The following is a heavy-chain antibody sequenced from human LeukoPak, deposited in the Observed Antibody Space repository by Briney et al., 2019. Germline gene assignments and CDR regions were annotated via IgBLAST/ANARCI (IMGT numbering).Heavy chain of an antibody. D-gene: IGHD6-19*01. CDR1: GFTFSSYG. Sequence: PGRSLRLSCAASGFTFSSYGMHWVRQAPGKGLEWVAVIWYDGSNRYYADSVKGRFTISRDNSKNTLYLQMNSLRAEDTAVYYCARDWVAVAGGLWFSSAERRLDYWGQGTLVTVSS. V-gene: IGHV3-33*08. CDR2: IWYDGSNR. CDR3: ARDWVAVAGGLWFSSAERRLDY. J-gene: IGHJ4*02.